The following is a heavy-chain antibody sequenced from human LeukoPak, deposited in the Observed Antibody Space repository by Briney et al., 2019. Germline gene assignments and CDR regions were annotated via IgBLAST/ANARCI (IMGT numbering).Heavy chain of an antibody. J-gene: IGHJ4*02. CDR1: GFTFSSYG. D-gene: IGHD6-13*01. CDR3: AKDNPAAGTRRRNVLDY. CDR2: ISYDGSNK. V-gene: IGHV3-30*18. Sequence: PGGSLRLSCAASGFTFSSYGMHWVRQAPGKGLEWVAVISYDGSNKYYADSVKGRFTISRDNSKNTLYLQMNSLRAEDTAVYYCAKDNPAAGTRRRNVLDYWGQGTLVTVSS.